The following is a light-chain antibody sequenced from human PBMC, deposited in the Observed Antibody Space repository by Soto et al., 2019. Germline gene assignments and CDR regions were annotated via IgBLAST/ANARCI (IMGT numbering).Light chain of an antibody. J-gene: IGKJ1*01. CDR1: QSVSSSS. V-gene: IGKV3-20*01. CDR3: QQYGGSPRT. CDR2: DAS. Sequence: DIELTQSPGTLSLSPGERATLSCRASQSVSSSSLAWYQQKRGQAPRLLIHDASSRANGIPDRFSGSGSGTDFTLTISRLEHEDFAVYYCQQYGGSPRTFGQGTKVEVK.